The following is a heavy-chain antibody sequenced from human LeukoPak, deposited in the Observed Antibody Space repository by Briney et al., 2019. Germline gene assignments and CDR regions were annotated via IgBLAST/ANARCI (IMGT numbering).Heavy chain of an antibody. Sequence: SETLSLTCAVYGGSFSGYYWSWIRQPPGKGLEWIGEINHSGSTNYNPSLKSRVTISVDTSKNQFSLRLSSVTAADTAVYYCAREVYSSSWYVGWPINWFDPWGQGTLVTVPS. CDR3: AREVYSSSWYVGWPINWFDP. J-gene: IGHJ5*02. V-gene: IGHV4-34*01. D-gene: IGHD6-13*01. CDR2: INHSGST. CDR1: GGSFSGYY.